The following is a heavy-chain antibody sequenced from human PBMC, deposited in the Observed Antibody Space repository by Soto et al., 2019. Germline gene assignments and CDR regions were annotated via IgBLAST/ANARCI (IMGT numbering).Heavy chain of an antibody. D-gene: IGHD1-1*01. CDR2: ISGSGST. CDR1: GFTFSSYA. J-gene: IGHJ5*02. Sequence: GGSLRLSCAASGFTFSSYAMSWVRQAPGKGLEWVSGISGSGSTYYADSVKGRFTISRDNSKNTLYLQMNSLRAEDTAVYYCAKDGRWGVSLDWFDPWGQGTLVTVSS. V-gene: IGHV3-23*01. CDR3: AKDGRWGVSLDWFDP.